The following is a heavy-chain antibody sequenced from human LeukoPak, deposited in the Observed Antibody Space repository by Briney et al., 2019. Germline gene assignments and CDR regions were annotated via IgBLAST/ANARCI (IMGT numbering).Heavy chain of an antibody. Sequence: SETLSLTCTVSGGSISSYYWSWIRQPAGKGLEWIGRIYTSGSTNYNPSLKSRVTMSVDTSKNQFSLKLSSVTAADTAVYYCARAPPVQAERAFDIWGQGTMVTVSS. J-gene: IGHJ3*02. D-gene: IGHD2-2*01. V-gene: IGHV4-4*07. CDR2: IYTSGST. CDR3: ARAPPVQAERAFDI. CDR1: GGSISSYY.